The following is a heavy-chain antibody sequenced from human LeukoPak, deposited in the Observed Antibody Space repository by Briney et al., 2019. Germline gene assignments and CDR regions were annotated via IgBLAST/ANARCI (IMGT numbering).Heavy chain of an antibody. CDR1: GFTFSSYA. D-gene: IGHD2-2*01. Sequence: GGSLRLSCAASGFTFSSYAMSWVRQAPGKGLEWVSTISGSGGSTYYADSVKGRFTISRDNAKNSLYLQMNSLRAEDTAVCYCARDSRYCSSTSCFFPYYYYMDVWGKGTTVTVSS. CDR2: ISGSGGST. CDR3: ARDSRYCSSTSCFFPYYYYMDV. V-gene: IGHV3-23*01. J-gene: IGHJ6*03.